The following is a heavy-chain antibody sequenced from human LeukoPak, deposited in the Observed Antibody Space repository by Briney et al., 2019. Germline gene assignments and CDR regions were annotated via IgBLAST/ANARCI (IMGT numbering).Heavy chain of an antibody. CDR2: ISTSAGTI. CDR1: GFAFSDYY. J-gene: IGHJ4*02. Sequence: GESLRLSCAASGFAFSDYYMTWIRQAPGKGLEWISYISTSAGTIYYADSVKGRFTISRDNAKNSLYLQMNSLRAEDTAVYYCARDAIDSSGFDFDYWGQGTLVTVSS. D-gene: IGHD3-22*01. V-gene: IGHV3-11*01. CDR3: ARDAIDSSGFDFDY.